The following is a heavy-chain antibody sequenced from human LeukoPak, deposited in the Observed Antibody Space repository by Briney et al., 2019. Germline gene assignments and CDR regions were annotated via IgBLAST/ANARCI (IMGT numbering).Heavy chain of an antibody. CDR3: ARDTSLYCSGGSCYSDYFDY. Sequence: GGSLRLSCAASGFTFSSYWMHWVRQAPGKGLVWVSRIKSDGSSTTYADSVKGRFTISRDSAKNTLYLQMNSLRSEDTAVYYCARDTSLYCSGGSCYSDYFDYWGQGTLVTVSS. CDR2: IKSDGSST. CDR1: GFTFSSYW. J-gene: IGHJ4*02. D-gene: IGHD2-15*01. V-gene: IGHV3-74*01.